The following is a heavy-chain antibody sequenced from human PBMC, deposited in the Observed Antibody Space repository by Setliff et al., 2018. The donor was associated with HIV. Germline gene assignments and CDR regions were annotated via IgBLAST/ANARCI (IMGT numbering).Heavy chain of an antibody. Sequence: LRLSCAASGFTFSSYAMHWVRQAPGKGLEWVAVISYDGSNKYYADSVKGRFTISRDNSKNTLYLQMNSLRAEDTAVYYCAREGSGTYYYYGMDVWGQGTTVTVSS. CDR1: GFTFSSYA. CDR3: AREGSGTYYYYGMDV. J-gene: IGHJ6*02. D-gene: IGHD3-10*01. V-gene: IGHV3-30*04. CDR2: ISYDGSNK.